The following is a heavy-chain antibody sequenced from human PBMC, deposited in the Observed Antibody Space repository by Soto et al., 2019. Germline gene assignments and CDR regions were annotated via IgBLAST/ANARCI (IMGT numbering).Heavy chain of an antibody. CDR3: ALRDYYASVSLTFDY. Sequence: QITLRESGPTLVKPTQTLTLTCTFSGFSLSTNGVGVGWIRQPPGKAMEWLALIYWDDGNRISPSLKSRLSNTKHTSKSHVLLTMTIMGPVDTASYYCALRDYYASVSLTFDYWGQGALVTVSS. J-gene: IGHJ4*02. D-gene: IGHD3-10*01. V-gene: IGHV2-5*02. CDR1: GFSLSTNGVG. CDR2: IYWDDGN.